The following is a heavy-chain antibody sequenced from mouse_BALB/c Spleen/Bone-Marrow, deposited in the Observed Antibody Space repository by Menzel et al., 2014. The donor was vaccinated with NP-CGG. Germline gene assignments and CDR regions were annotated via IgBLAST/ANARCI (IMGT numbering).Heavy chain of an antibody. Sequence: DLVKPGASVKLSCKASGYTFTSYWINWIKQRPGQGLEWIGRIAPGSGRTYYNEMFKRKATLTVDTSSSTAYIQLSSLSSKDPADYFCAKLPNYNGNYGAMDYWGQGPSVTVSS. J-gene: IGHJ4*01. V-gene: IGHV1S41*01. CDR2: IAPGSGRT. CDR3: AKLPNYNGNYGAMDY. D-gene: IGHD2-1*01. CDR1: GYTFTSYW.